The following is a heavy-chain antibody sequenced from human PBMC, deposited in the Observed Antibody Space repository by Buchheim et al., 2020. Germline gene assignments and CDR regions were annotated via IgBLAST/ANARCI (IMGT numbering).Heavy chain of an antibody. Sequence: EVQLVVSGGGLVQPGGSLRLSCAASGFTFSSYRMSWVRQAPGKGLEWVANIKQDGSEKYYVDSVKGRFTISKDNAKNSLYLQKNSLRAEDTAVYYCARESRSLDSSGWYPFDYWGQGTL. CDR1: GFTFSSYR. CDR3: ARESRSLDSSGWYPFDY. J-gene: IGHJ4*02. CDR2: IKQDGSEK. D-gene: IGHD6-19*01. V-gene: IGHV3-7*01.